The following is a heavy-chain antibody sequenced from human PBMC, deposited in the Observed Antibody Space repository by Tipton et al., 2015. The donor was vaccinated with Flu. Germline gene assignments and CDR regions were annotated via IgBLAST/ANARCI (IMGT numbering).Heavy chain of an antibody. D-gene: IGHD3-10*01. J-gene: IGHJ5*02. CDR1: GFTFRTFG. CDR3: AKDVVAYAQEFFNWFDP. V-gene: IGHV3-30*18. Sequence: SLRLSCAVSGFTFRTFGMHWVRQAPGKGLEWVASILYDGSYKYYTDSVKGRFTISRDNSKNTMYLQMNSLRAEDTAVYYCAKDVVAYAQEFFNWFDPWGQGTLVTVSS. CDR2: ILYDGSYK.